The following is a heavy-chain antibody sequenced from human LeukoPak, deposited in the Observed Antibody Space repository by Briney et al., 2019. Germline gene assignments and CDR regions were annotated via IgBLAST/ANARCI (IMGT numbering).Heavy chain of an antibody. Sequence: TGGSLRLSCAASGFTFSSYAMSWVRQAPGKGLEWVSAISGSGGSTYYADSVKGRFTISRDNSKNTLYLQMNSLRAEDTAVYCSAKTVEDFWSGYRCFDYWGQGTLVTVSS. CDR3: AKTVEDFWSGYRCFDY. CDR2: ISGSGGST. CDR1: GFTFSSYA. D-gene: IGHD3-3*01. J-gene: IGHJ4*02. V-gene: IGHV3-23*01.